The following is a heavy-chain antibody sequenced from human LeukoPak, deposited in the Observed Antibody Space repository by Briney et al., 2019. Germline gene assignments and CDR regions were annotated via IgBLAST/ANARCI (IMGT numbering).Heavy chain of an antibody. V-gene: IGHV1-2*02. Sequence: ASVKVSCKASGYTFTGYYMHWVRQAPGQGLEWMGWINPNSGGTNYAQKFQGRVTMTRDTSISTAYMELSRLRSDDTAVYYCARGRKKYYYGSGSYYKYWGQGTLVTVSS. D-gene: IGHD3-10*01. CDR3: ARGRKKYYYGSGSYYKY. J-gene: IGHJ4*02. CDR2: INPNSGGT. CDR1: GYTFTGYY.